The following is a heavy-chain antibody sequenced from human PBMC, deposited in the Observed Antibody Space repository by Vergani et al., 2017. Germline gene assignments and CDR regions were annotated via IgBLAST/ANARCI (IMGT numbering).Heavy chain of an antibody. V-gene: IGHV3-30*02. J-gene: IGHJ4*02. CDR1: GFTFSSYG. CDR2: IRYDGSNK. D-gene: IGHD6-19*01. CDR3: AKVLVVAGTLEYYFDY. Sequence: QVQLVESGGGVVQPGGSLRLSCAASGFTFSSYGMHWVRQAPGKGLEWVAFIRYDGSNKYYADSVKGRFTISRDNSKNTLYLQMNSLRAEDTAVYYCAKVLVVAGTLEYYFDYWGQGTLVTVSS.